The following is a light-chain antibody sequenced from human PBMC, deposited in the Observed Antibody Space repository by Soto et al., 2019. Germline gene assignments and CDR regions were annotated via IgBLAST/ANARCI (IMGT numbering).Light chain of an antibody. Sequence: EIVMTQSPATLSVSPGERAALCCRASQSVTSNLAWYQQKLGQAPRLLIYGASTRAIGIPVRFSGSGSGTEFTLIISSLQSEDFAVYYCQQYNNWPWTFGQGTKVEIK. CDR1: QSVTSN. CDR3: QQYNNWPWT. CDR2: GAS. V-gene: IGKV3-15*01. J-gene: IGKJ1*01.